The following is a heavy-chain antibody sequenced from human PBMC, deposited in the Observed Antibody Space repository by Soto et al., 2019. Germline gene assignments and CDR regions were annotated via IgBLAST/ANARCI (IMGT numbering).Heavy chain of an antibody. V-gene: IGHV4-34*01. D-gene: IGHD6-13*01. CDR1: GGSFSGYY. CDR3: AWTGYSSSWYGEDYYMDV. Sequence: SETLSLTCAVYGGSFSGYYWSWIRQPPGKGLEWIGEINHSGSTNYNPSLKSRVTISVDTSKNQFSLKLSSVTAADTAVYYCAWTGYSSSWYGEDYYMDVWGKGTTVTVSS. J-gene: IGHJ6*03. CDR2: INHSGST.